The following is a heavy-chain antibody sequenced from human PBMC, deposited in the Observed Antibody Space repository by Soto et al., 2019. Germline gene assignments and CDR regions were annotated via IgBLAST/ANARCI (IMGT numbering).Heavy chain of an antibody. J-gene: IGHJ3*02. D-gene: IGHD3-22*01. CDR3: ARARDSSGLAFDI. CDR2: IYYSGST. Sequence: PSETLSLTCTVSGGSISSGGYYWSWIRQHPGKGLEWIGYIYYSGSTYYNPSLKSRVTISVDTSKNQFSLKLSSVTAADTAVYYCARARDSSGLAFDIWGQGTMVTVSS. CDR1: GGSISSGGYY. V-gene: IGHV4-31*03.